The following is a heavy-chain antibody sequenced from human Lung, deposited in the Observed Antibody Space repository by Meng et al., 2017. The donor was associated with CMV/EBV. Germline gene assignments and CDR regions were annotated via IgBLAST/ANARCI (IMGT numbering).Heavy chain of an antibody. CDR2: IKQDRSEK. V-gene: IGHV3-7*01. Sequence: GESLKISCEASGFTFSSYRMSWVRQAPGKGLEWVANIKQDRSEKYFVDSVRGRFTIFRDNTKNSVYLQMDSLRAENTAVYYCARDLYQQDQGDYAAAFDIWGQGXMVTVSS. CDR1: GFTFSSYR. J-gene: IGHJ3*02. CDR3: ARDLYQQDQGDYAAAFDI. D-gene: IGHD4-17*01.